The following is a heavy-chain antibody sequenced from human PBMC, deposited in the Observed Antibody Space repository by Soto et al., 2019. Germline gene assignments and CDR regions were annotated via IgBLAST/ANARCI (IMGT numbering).Heavy chain of an antibody. Sequence: EVQLVESGGGLIQPGGSLRLSCAASGFIVSGDYMSWVRQAPGKGLEWVSVIYPGGSTYYADSVKGRFTFSRDNSKNTLYLQMNSLRVEDTAVYYCARAYGGNPALFDPWGHGTLVTVSS. V-gene: IGHV3-53*01. CDR3: ARAYGGNPALFDP. CDR1: GFIVSGDY. D-gene: IGHD4-17*01. CDR2: IYPGGST. J-gene: IGHJ5*02.